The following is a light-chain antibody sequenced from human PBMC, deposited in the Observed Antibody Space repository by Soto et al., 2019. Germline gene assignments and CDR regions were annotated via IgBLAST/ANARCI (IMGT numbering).Light chain of an antibody. CDR1: QSVSSN. CDR3: QQYNNWTRT. CDR2: GAS. Sequence: EIAITQSPATLSVSPGERATLSCRASQSVSSNLAWYQQKPGQAPRLLIYGASTRETGIPARFSGSGSGTEFTLTISSLQSEDFAVYYCQQYNNWTRTFGQGTKVDIK. J-gene: IGKJ1*01. V-gene: IGKV3-15*01.